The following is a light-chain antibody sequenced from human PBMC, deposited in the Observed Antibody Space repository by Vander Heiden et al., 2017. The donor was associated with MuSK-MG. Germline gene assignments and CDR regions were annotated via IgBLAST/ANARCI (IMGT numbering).Light chain of an antibody. CDR2: VIGDGSH. CDR3: QTWGTDSHWV. CDR1: ICPSIYA. Sequence: QLVLTQSPSASASLGASVKLTGTLSICPSIYAIPWHPQQPEKGTRFLMKVIGDGSHIKGDGMPDRFSGSSSGAARFLFISRLQAEDEADYYCQTWGTDSHWVLGGGTKLAVL. J-gene: IGLJ3*02. V-gene: IGLV4-69*01.